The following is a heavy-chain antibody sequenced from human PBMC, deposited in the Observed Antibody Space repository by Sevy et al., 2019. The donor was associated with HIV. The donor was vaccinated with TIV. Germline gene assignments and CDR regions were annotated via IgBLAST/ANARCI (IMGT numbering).Heavy chain of an antibody. D-gene: IGHD3-3*01. Sequence: SETLSLTCTVSGGSISSGDYYWSWIRQPPGKGLEWIGYIYYSGSTYYNPSLKSRVTISVDTSKNQFSLKLSSVTAADTAVYYCARELLGPGFWPNWFDPWGQGTLVTVSS. CDR2: IYYSGST. CDR3: ARELLGPGFWPNWFDP. J-gene: IGHJ5*02. V-gene: IGHV4-30-4*01. CDR1: GGSISSGDYY.